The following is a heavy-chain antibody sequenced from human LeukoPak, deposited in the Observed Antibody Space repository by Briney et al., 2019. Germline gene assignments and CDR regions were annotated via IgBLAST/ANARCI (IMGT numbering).Heavy chain of an antibody. J-gene: IGHJ4*02. CDR1: GFTFSSYA. D-gene: IGHD3-22*01. CDR3: WTYYYDSSGYYQDFDY. V-gene: IGHV3-64*01. CDR2: ISSNGGST. Sequence: GGSLRLSCAASGFTFSSYAMHWVRQAPGKGLEYVSAISSNGGSTYYANSVKGRFTISRDNSKNTLYLQMGSLRAEDMAVYYYWTYYYDSSGYYQDFDYWGQGTLVTVSS.